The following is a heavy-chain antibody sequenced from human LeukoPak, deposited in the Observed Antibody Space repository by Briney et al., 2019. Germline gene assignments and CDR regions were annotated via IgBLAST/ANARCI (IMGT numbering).Heavy chain of an antibody. CDR2: ISWNSGSI. Sequence: GGSLRLSCAASGFTFDDYGIHWVRQAPGKGLEWVSGISWNSGSIGYADSVKGRFTISRDNAKNSLYLQMNSLRAEDTALYYCAKDIGIAVAGTRDYWGQGTLVTVSS. CDR3: AKDIGIAVAGTRDY. CDR1: GFTFDDYG. J-gene: IGHJ4*02. V-gene: IGHV3-9*01. D-gene: IGHD6-19*01.